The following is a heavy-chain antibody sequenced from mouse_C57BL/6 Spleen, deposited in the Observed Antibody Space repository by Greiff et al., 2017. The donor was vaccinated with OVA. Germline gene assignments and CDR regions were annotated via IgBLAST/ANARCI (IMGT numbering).Heavy chain of an antibody. CDR3: ARRVIDAMDY. Sequence: EVKLMESGPGLVKPSQSLSLTCSVTGYSITSGYYWNWIRQFPGNKLVWMGYIRYDGSNNYNPSLKNRISITRDTAKNQFFLKLNSVTTEDTATDYCARRVIDAMDYWGQGTSVTVSS. V-gene: IGHV3-6*01. D-gene: IGHD2-12*01. J-gene: IGHJ4*01. CDR1: GYSITSGYY. CDR2: IRYDGSN.